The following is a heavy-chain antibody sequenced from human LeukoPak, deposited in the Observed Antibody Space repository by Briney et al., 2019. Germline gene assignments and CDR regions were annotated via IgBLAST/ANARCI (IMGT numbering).Heavy chain of an antibody. CDR3: ARDGDFPARYYYYYMDV. V-gene: IGHV1-69*06. D-gene: IGHD2-21*01. CDR1: GGTFSSYA. J-gene: IGHJ6*03. Sequence: SVTVSRKASGGTFSSYAISWVRQAPGQGLEWMGGIIPIFGTANYAQKFQGRVTITADKSTSTAYMELSSLRSEDTAVYYCARDGDFPARYYYYYMDVWGKGTTVTVSS. CDR2: IIPIFGTA.